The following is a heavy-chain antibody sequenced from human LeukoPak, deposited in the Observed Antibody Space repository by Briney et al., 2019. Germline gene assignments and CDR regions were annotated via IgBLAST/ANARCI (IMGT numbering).Heavy chain of an antibody. D-gene: IGHD3-3*01. V-gene: IGHV4-61*02. Sequence: ASETLSLTCTVSGGSISSGGYYWSWIRQPAGKGLEWIGRIYTSGSTNYNPSLKSRVTMSVDTSKNQFSLQLNSVTPEDTAVYYCARQFWRGYDDEYYYYMDVWGKGTTVTVSS. CDR2: IYTSGST. CDR3: ARQFWRGYDDEYYYYMDV. CDR1: GGSISSGGYY. J-gene: IGHJ6*03.